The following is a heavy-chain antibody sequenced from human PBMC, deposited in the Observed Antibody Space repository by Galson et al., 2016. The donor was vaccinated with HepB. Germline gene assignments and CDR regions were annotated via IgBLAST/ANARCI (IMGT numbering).Heavy chain of an antibody. CDR2: IVDSGVTT. Sequence: SLRLSCAASGFSFSSYAMCWVRQAPGKGLEWVSAIVDSGVTTYYADSVRGRFTISRDNSKSTLYLQMNSLRPEDTAVYYCAKDTSWVLDFWGQGNLVTVSS. CDR1: GFSFSSYA. V-gene: IGHV3-23*01. J-gene: IGHJ4*02. D-gene: IGHD3-16*01. CDR3: AKDTSWVLDF.